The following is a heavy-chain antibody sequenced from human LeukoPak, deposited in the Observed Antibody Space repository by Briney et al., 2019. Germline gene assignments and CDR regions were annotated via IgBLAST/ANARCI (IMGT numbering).Heavy chain of an antibody. Sequence: GGSLRLSCVASGFSFSSYWMAWVRQAPGKGLEWVANIKYDGSHKYYVDSVEGRFTISRDNAKNSVYLQMNSLRVDDTAVYFCASSHDSSGNDWGQGTMVTVSS. V-gene: IGHV3-7*01. CDR1: GFSFSSYW. D-gene: IGHD3-22*01. CDR2: IKYDGSHK. J-gene: IGHJ4*02. CDR3: ASSHDSSGND.